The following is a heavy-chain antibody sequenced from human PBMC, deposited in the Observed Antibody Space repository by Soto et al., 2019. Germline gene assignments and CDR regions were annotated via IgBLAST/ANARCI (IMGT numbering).Heavy chain of an antibody. V-gene: IGHV3-23*01. CDR2: IDGSGGST. Sequence: QPGGSLRLSCAASGFTFSSYVMTWVRQAPGKGLEWVSGIDGSGGSTFYADSVKGRFTISRDNSKNTLYLQMNGLRADDTAVYYWAKPPTTMTNYNWYFDSGGRGTMLTVSP. CDR1: GFTFSSYV. CDR3: AKPPTTMTNYNWYFDS. D-gene: IGHD4-17*01. J-gene: IGHJ2*01.